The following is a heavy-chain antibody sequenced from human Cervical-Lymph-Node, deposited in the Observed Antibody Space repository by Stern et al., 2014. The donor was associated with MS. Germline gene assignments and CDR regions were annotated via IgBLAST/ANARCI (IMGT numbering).Heavy chain of an antibody. J-gene: IGHJ4*02. CDR2: VISDGTNK. D-gene: IGHD2-2*01. V-gene: IGHV3-30*14. CDR3: AKYAQSFDS. CDR1: GFTFKSYT. Sequence: VQLVESGGGVVQPGRSLRLSCAASGFTFKSYTMQWVRQAPGKGLEWVAVVISDGTNKYYADSVKVRFNISSDNSKHTLMLTMNSLRSEDSAVYYCAKYAQSFDSWGKGTLVTVSS.